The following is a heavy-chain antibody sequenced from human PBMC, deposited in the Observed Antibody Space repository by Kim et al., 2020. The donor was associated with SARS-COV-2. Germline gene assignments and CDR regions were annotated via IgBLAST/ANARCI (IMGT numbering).Heavy chain of an antibody. CDR1: GYTFTSYG. Sequence: ASVKVSCKASGYTFTSYGISWVRQAPGQGLEWMGWISTYNGNINYAQKLQGRVTMTTDTSTSTAYMDLRSLRSDDTAVYYCARDLIYFFRSTTYYLPILDYWGQGTLVTVSS. J-gene: IGHJ4*02. CDR3: ARDLIYFFRSTTYYLPILDY. CDR2: ISTYNGNI. V-gene: IGHV1-18*01. D-gene: IGHD2-2*01.